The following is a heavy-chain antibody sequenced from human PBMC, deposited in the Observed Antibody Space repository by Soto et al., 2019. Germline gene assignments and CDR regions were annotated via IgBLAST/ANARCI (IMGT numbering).Heavy chain of an antibody. J-gene: IGHJ2*01. CDR3: ARARWDQIYWYFDL. D-gene: IGHD1-26*01. CDR2: IKRDGSQT. Sequence: GSLRLSCAASGFTFSSFWMTWVRQAPGKGLEWVANIKRDGSQTNYVDSVKGRFTISRDNAKNSVDLQMNSLRVEDTAVYYCARARWDQIYWYFDLWGRGTLVTVSS. CDR1: GFTFSSFW. V-gene: IGHV3-7*03.